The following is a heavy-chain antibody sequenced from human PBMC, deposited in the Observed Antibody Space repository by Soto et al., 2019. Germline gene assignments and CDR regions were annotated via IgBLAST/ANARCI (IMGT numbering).Heavy chain of an antibody. Sequence: PSQTLSLTCAISGDSVSSITAAWNWIRQSPSRGLEWLGRTYYRSKWYIDYAVSVKSRITVRPDTSKNQFSLQLNSVTPEDTAVYYCARELKVVPGTPFAFDIWGQGTMVTVSS. CDR2: TYYRSKWYI. D-gene: IGHD6-19*01. CDR3: ARELKVVPGTPFAFDI. CDR1: GDSVSSITAA. J-gene: IGHJ3*02. V-gene: IGHV6-1*01.